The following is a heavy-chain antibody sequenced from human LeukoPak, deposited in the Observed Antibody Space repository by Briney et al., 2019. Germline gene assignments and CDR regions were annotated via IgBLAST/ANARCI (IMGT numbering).Heavy chain of an antibody. CDR1: GFAFSSYA. V-gene: IGHV3-30-3*01. D-gene: IGHD3-10*01. J-gene: IGHJ4*02. CDR2: ISYDGSNK. Sequence: PGGSLRLSCAASGFAFSSYAMHWVRQAPGKGLEWVAVISYDGSNKYYADSVKGRFTISRDNSKNTLYLQMNSLRAEDTAVYYCARGGVTVRGVLDYWGQGTLVTVSS. CDR3: ARGGVTVRGVLDY.